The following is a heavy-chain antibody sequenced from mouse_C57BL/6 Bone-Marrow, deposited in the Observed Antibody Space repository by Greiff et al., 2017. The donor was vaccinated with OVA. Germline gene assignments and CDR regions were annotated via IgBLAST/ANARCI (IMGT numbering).Heavy chain of an antibody. V-gene: IGHV1-69*01. CDR1: GYTFTSYW. CDR3: AREYYYGSSLYAMDY. D-gene: IGHD1-1*01. CDR2: IDPSDSYT. Sequence: QVQLQQPGAELVMPGASVKLSCKASGYTFTSYWMHWVKQRPGQGLEWIGEIDPSDSYTNYNQKFTGQSTLTLDKSSSTAYMQLSSLTSEDSAVYYGAREYYYGSSLYAMDYWGQGTSVTVSS. J-gene: IGHJ4*01.